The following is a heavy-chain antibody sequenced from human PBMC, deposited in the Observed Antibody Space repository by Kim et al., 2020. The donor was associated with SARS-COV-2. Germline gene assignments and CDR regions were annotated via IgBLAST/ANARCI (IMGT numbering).Heavy chain of an antibody. D-gene: IGHD6-19*01. V-gene: IGHV3-30*18. J-gene: IGHJ1*01. CDR2: ISYDGSNK. CDR3: AKVSGSGKGLHYFQH. CDR1: GFTFSSYG. Sequence: GGSLRLSCAASGFTFSSYGMHWVRQAPGKGLEWVAVISYDGSNKYYADSVKGRFTISRDNSKNTLYLQMNSLRAEDTAVYYCAKVSGSGKGLHYFQHWGQGTLVTVSS.